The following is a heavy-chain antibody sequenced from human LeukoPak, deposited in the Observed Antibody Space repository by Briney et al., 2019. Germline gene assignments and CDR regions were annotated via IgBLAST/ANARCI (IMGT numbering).Heavy chain of an antibody. D-gene: IGHD5-12*01. CDR3: AKDLDIVATITGN. CDR2: VSGSGGST. J-gene: IGHJ4*02. Sequence: SGGSLRLSCAASGFTFSSYAMSWVRQAPGKGLEWVSGVSGSGGSTYYADSVKDRFTISRDNSKNTLYLQMNSLRAEDTAVYYCAKDLDIVATITGNWGQGTLVTVSS. CDR1: GFTFSSYA. V-gene: IGHV3-23*01.